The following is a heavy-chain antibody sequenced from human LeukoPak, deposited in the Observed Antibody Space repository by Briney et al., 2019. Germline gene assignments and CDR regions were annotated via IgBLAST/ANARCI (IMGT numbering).Heavy chain of an antibody. D-gene: IGHD2-15*01. J-gene: IGHJ4*02. V-gene: IGHV4-39*07. CDR3: AGSDLTQDYWDY. Sequence: SETLSLTCNVSGGSITTSSYYWGWIRQPPGKGLEWIARIYSSGYTYYNPSLKSRSTISVDTSKNQFSLKLTSVTAADTAVYYCAGSDLTQDYWDYWGQGTLVKVSS. CDR1: GGSITTSSYY. CDR2: IYSSGYT.